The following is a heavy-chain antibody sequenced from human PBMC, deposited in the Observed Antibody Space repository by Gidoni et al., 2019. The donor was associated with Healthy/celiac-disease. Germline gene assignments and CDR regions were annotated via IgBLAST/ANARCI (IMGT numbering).Heavy chain of an antibody. J-gene: IGHJ4*02. CDR1: GYSFTSYW. Sequence: EVQLVQSGAEVKKPGESLKISCQGSGYSFTSYWLGWVRQMPGKGLEWMGIIYPGDSDTRYSPSFQGQVTISADKSISTAYLQWSSLKASDTAMYYCARRGHYYDSSGYFNHFDYWGQGTLVTVSS. V-gene: IGHV5-51*01. D-gene: IGHD3-22*01. CDR2: IYPGDSDT. CDR3: ARRGHYYDSSGYFNHFDY.